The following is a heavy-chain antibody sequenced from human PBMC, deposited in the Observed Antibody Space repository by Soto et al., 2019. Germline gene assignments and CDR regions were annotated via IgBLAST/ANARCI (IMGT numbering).Heavy chain of an antibody. Sequence: PGGSLRLSCAASGFTFSNAWMSWVRQAPGKGLEWVARIKRKTDGGTTDYTAPVKGRFTISRDDSENTLYLQMNSLKTEDTGVYYCVTDAGVWGQGTTVTVSS. CDR1: GFTFSNAW. CDR2: IKRKTDGGTT. V-gene: IGHV3-15*01. D-gene: IGHD6-13*01. J-gene: IGHJ6*02. CDR3: VTDAGV.